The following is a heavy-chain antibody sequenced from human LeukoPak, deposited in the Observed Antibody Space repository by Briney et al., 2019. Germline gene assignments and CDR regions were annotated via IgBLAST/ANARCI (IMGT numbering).Heavy chain of an antibody. V-gene: IGHV3-23*01. Sequence: GGSLRLSCAASGFTFSSSDMSWVRQTPGKGLEWVSAISGSGGSTYYADSVKGRFTISRDNSKNTLYLQMNSLRAEDTAVYYCAKDYRTTVTKVWFDPWGQGTLVTVSS. CDR3: AKDYRTTVTKVWFDP. CDR2: ISGSGGST. CDR1: GFTFSSSD. J-gene: IGHJ5*02. D-gene: IGHD4-17*01.